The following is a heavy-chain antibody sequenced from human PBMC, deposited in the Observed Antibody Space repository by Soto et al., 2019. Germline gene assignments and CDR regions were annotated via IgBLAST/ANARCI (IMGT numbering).Heavy chain of an antibody. CDR1: GFTFSSYD. CDR2: IGTAGDT. CDR3: ARSSDRYCSGGSCLVGAFDI. J-gene: IGHJ3*02. Sequence: SCAASGFTFSSYDMHWVRQATGKGLEWVSAIGTAGDTYYPGSVKGRFTISRENAKNSFYLQMNSLRAGDTALFYCARSSDRYCSGGSCLVGAFDIWGQGTMVTVSS. D-gene: IGHD2-15*01. V-gene: IGHV3-13*01.